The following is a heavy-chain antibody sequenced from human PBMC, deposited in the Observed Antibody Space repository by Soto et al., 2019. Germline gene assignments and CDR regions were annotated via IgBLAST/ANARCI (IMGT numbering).Heavy chain of an antibody. Sequence: GGSLRLSCAASGFTFSSYAMHWVRQAPGKGLEWVAVISYDGSNKYYADSVKGRFTISRDNSKNTLYLQMNSLRAEDTAVYYCARDGSSSSSAFDIWGQGTMVTVSS. CDR2: ISYDGSNK. J-gene: IGHJ3*02. CDR1: GFTFSSYA. D-gene: IGHD6-6*01. CDR3: ARDGSSSSSAFDI. V-gene: IGHV3-30-3*01.